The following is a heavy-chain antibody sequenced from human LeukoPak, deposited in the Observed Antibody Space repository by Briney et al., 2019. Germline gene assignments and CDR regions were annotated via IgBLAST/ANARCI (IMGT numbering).Heavy chain of an antibody. V-gene: IGHV4-59*08. J-gene: IGHJ4*02. CDR2: IYYSGST. Sequence: SETLSLTCTVSGGSISPFYWNWIRQPPGKGLEWIGYIYYSGSTNYNPSLKSRVTISIDTSKNQFSLNLTSVTAADTAVYYCARGGLGGITAYSNYLFDYWGQGTLVTVSS. CDR1: GGSISPFY. D-gene: IGHD4-11*01. CDR3: ARGGLGGITAYSNYLFDY.